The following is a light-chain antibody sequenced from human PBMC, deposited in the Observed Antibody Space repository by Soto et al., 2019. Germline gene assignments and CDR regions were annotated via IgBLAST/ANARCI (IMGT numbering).Light chain of an antibody. J-gene: IGKJ4*01. Sequence: ELVLTQSPGTLSLSPGERATLSCRASQSVSSSYLAWYQQKPGQAPRILIYGTSTRATGIPDRFSGSGSGTDFTLTISRLEPEDFAVYYCQQYGSSPPLTFGGGIKVEIK. CDR2: GTS. CDR1: QSVSSSY. V-gene: IGKV3-20*01. CDR3: QQYGSSPPLT.